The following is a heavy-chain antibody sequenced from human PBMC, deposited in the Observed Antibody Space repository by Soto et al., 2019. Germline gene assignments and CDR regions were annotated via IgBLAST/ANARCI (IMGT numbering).Heavy chain of an antibody. CDR1: GYSISSGYY. J-gene: IGHJ5*02. CDR2: IYHSGST. D-gene: IGHD4-17*01. Sequence: SEALSLTCAVSGYSISSGYYWGWIRQPPGKGLEWIASIYHSGSTYYNPSLKSRVTISVDTSKNQFSLKLTSVTAADTAVYYCARGAATVTPGWFDPWGQGTLVTVSS. V-gene: IGHV4-38-2*01. CDR3: ARGAATVTPGWFDP.